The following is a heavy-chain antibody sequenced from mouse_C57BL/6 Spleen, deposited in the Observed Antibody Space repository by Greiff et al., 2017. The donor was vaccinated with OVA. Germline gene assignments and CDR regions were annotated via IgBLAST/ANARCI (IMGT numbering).Heavy chain of an antibody. CDR1: GYTFTSYW. J-gene: IGHJ4*01. V-gene: IGHV1-69*01. D-gene: IGHD1-1*01. Sequence: QVQLQQPGAELVMPGASVKLSCKASGYTFTSYWMHWVKQRPGQGLEWIGEIDPADSYTNYNHKFKGKSTLTVDKSSSTAYMQLSSLTSEDSAVYYCAREVEAPYAMDYWGQGTSVTFSS. CDR2: IDPADSYT. CDR3: AREVEAPYAMDY.